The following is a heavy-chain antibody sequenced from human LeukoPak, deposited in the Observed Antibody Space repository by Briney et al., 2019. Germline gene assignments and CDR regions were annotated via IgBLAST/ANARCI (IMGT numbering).Heavy chain of an antibody. CDR3: AREKYSSSWYDY. V-gene: IGHV4-59*12. D-gene: IGHD6-13*01. CDR1: GGSISSYY. Sequence: PSETLSLTCTVSGGSISSYYWSWIRQPPGKGLEWIGYIYYSGSTNYNPSLKSRVTISVDKSKNQFSLKLSSVTAADTAVYYCAREKYSSSWYDYWGQGTLVTVSS. CDR2: IYYSGST. J-gene: IGHJ4*02.